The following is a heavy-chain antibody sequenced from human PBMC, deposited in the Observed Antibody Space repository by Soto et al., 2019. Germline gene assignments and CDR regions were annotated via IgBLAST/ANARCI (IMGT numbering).Heavy chain of an antibody. CDR3: ARLPVAGTGADY. D-gene: IGHD6-19*01. J-gene: IGHJ4*02. V-gene: IGHV3-21*01. Sequence: GGXLRLSCVGSGFIFSRYNLDWVRQAPGKGLEWVSSISSGSTYIDYADSVKGRFTISRDNAKSSLYLQMNSLRAEDTAVYYCARLPVAGTGADYWGQGTLVTVSS. CDR2: ISSGSTYI. CDR1: GFIFSRYN.